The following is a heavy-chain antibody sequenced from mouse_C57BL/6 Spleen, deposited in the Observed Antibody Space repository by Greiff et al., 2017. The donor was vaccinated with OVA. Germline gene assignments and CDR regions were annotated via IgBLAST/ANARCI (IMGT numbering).Heavy chain of an antibody. CDR1: GYSFTSYY. CDR3: ARSDTTVEGYFDY. D-gene: IGHD1-1*01. CDR2: IYPGSGNT. J-gene: IGHJ2*01. V-gene: IGHV1-66*01. Sequence: VQLQQSGPELVKPGASVKISCKASGYSFTSYYIHWVKQRPGQGLEWIGWIYPGSGNTKYNEKFKGKATLTADTSSSTAYMQLSSLTSEDSAVYYCARSDTTVEGYFDYWGQGTTLTVSS.